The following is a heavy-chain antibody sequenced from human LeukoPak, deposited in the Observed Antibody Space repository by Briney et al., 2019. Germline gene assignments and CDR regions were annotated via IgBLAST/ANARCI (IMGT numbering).Heavy chain of an antibody. V-gene: IGHV3-33*01. Sequence: PGGSLRLSCAASGFTFSSYGMHWVRQAPGKGLEWVAVIWYDGSNKYYADSVKGRFTISRDNSKNTLYLQMNSLRAEDTAVYYCARDTFDSSSSVYYYYMDVWGKGTTVAVSS. CDR3: ARDTFDSSSSVYYYYMDV. CDR1: GFTFSSYG. D-gene: IGHD6-6*01. CDR2: IWYDGSNK. J-gene: IGHJ6*03.